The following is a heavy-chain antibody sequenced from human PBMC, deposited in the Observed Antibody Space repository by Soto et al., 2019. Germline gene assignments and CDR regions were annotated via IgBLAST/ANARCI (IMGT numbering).Heavy chain of an antibody. CDR3: ARSQNVLLWFGESPGSWFDP. CDR1: GFSFSSHG. J-gene: IGHJ5*02. Sequence: QEQLVESGGGVVQPGRSLRLSCVASGFSFSSHGMHWVRQAPGKGLEWLAVISYDASKEFSVNSVRGRFTISRDNSKNTLYLQMNSLRAEDTAVYYCARSQNVLLWFGESPGSWFDPWGQGTLVTVSS. V-gene: IGHV3-30*03. CDR2: ISYDASKE. D-gene: IGHD3-10*01.